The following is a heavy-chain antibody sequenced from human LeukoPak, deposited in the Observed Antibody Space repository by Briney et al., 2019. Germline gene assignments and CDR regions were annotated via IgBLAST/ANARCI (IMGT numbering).Heavy chain of an antibody. CDR2: INHSGST. V-gene: IGHV4-34*01. CDR3: ARFLSDVVVVAAAPVDAFDI. D-gene: IGHD2-15*01. Sequence: SETLSLICAVYGGSFSGYYWSWIRQPPGKGLEWIGEINHSGSTNYNPSLKSRVTISVDTSKNQFSLKLSSVTAADTAVYYCARFLSDVVVVAAAPVDAFDIWGQGTMVTVSS. J-gene: IGHJ3*02. CDR1: GGSFSGYY.